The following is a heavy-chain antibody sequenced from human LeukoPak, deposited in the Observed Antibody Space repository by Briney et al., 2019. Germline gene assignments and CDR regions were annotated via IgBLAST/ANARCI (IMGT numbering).Heavy chain of an antibody. V-gene: IGHV3-11*05. CDR3: ARAWLDP. Sequence: GRSLRLSCAASGFTFSDYFMSWIRQTPGKGLEWVSYISSTSDYTHYADSVKGRFTISRNNAKNSLFLQMNSLRAEDTAVYYCARAWLDPWGQGTLVTVSS. CDR1: GFTFSDYF. J-gene: IGHJ5*02. CDR2: ISSTSDYT.